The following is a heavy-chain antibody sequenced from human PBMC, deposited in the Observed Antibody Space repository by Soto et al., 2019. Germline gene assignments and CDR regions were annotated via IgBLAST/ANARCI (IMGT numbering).Heavy chain of an antibody. J-gene: IGHJ5*02. CDR1: GGSISNAAYS. CDR2: IYPSGMP. Sequence: SETLSLTCTVSGGSISNAAYSWSWIRQPPGKGLEWIGYIYPSGMPFYNPSLRSRVTISIDRSNDQFSLNLKSVTAADTAVYYCARYIVVVPAARSNWFDPWGQGTLVTVSS. CDR3: ARYIVVVPAARSNWFDP. V-gene: IGHV4-30-2*01. D-gene: IGHD2-2*01.